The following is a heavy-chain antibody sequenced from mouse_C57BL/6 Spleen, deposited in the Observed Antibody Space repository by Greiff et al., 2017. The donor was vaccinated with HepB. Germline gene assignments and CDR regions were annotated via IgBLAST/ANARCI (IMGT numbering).Heavy chain of an antibody. V-gene: IGHV3-6*01. J-gene: IGHJ4*01. Sequence: LQESGPGLVKPSQSLSLTCSVTGYSITSGYYWNWIRQFPGNKLEWMGYISYDGSNNYNPSLKNRISITRDTSKNQFFLKLNSVTTEDTATYYCASGAYYSNYEAMDYWGQGTSVTVSS. CDR1: GYSITSGYY. D-gene: IGHD2-5*01. CDR3: ASGAYYSNYEAMDY. CDR2: ISYDGSN.